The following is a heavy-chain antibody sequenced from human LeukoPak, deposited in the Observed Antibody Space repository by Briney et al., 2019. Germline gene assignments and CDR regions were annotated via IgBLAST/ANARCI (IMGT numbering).Heavy chain of an antibody. CDR3: ATISSPLDY. D-gene: IGHD2-15*01. CDR1: GFTLSGYW. V-gene: IGHV3-7*01. J-gene: IGHJ4*02. CDR2: IKKDGSER. Sequence: PGGSLGLSCAASGFTLSGYWMSWVRQAPGKGLEWVANIKKDGSERYYVDFVKGRFTISRDNAKNSVYLQMNSLRVEDTAMYYCATISSPLDYWGQGTLVTVSS.